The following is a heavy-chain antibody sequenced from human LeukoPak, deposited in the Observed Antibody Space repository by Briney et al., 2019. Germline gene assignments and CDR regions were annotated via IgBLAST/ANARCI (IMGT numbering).Heavy chain of an antibody. CDR2: INHSGST. J-gene: IGHJ6*03. Sequence: PSETLSLTCAVYGGSFSGYYWSWIRQPPGKGLEWIGEINHSGSTNYNPSLKSRVTISVDTSKNQFSLKLSSVTAADTAVYYCAYSFYYYYMDVWGKGTTVTVSS. D-gene: IGHD2-15*01. V-gene: IGHV4-34*01. CDR3: AYSFYYYYMDV. CDR1: GGSFSGYY.